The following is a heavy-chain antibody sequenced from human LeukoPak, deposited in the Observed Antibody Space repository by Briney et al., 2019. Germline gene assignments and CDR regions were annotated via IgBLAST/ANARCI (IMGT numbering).Heavy chain of an antibody. CDR1: GASIFGSY. CDR3: ARHSFARPFDS. D-gene: IGHD6-6*01. Sequence: SETLSLTCTVSGASIFGSYWSWIRQPPGKGLEWIGYIYYTGDSNYNPSLKSRATISLDTSRSQFSLMQSSVTAADTAIYYCARHSFARPFDSWGQGTLVTVSS. V-gene: IGHV4-59*08. J-gene: IGHJ4*02. CDR2: IYYTGDS.